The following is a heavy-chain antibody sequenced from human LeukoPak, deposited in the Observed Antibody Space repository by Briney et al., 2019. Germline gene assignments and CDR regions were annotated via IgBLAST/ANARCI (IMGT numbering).Heavy chain of an antibody. J-gene: IGHJ6*03. D-gene: IGHD5-12*01. CDR2: ISYDGSNK. V-gene: IGHV3-30-3*01. CDR3: ARDRRQIIVATTPYYHYYMDV. CDR1: GFTFSSYA. Sequence: GGSLRLSCAASGFTFSSYAMSWVRQAPGKGLEWVAVISYDGSNKYFADSVKGRFTISRDNSENTLSLQMRFLRVEDTAVYYCARDRRQIIVATTPYYHYYMDVWGKGTTVTVS.